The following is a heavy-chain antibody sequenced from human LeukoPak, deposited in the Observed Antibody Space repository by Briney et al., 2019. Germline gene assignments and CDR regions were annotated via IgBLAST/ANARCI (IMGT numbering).Heavy chain of an antibody. Sequence: PSETLSLTCTVSSGSISSYYWSWIRQPPGKGLEWIGYIHYSGSTNYNPSLKSRVTISVDTSKNQFSLKLSSVTAADTAIYYCARPYCGGGNCYYFDYWVQGTMVTVSS. CDR1: SGSISSYY. V-gene: IGHV4-59*01. D-gene: IGHD2-15*01. J-gene: IGHJ4*02. CDR3: ARPYCGGGNCYYFDY. CDR2: IHYSGST.